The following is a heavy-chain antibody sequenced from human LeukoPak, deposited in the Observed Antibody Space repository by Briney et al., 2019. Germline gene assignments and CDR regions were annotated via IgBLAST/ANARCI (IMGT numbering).Heavy chain of an antibody. CDR3: AREASGSYFHH. CDR1: GFTFSSYA. J-gene: IGHJ1*01. CDR2: ISYDGSNK. D-gene: IGHD1-26*01. V-gene: IGHV3-30*14. Sequence: HPGGSLRLSCAASGFTFSSYAMHWVRQAPGKGLEWVAVISYDGSNKYYADSVKGRFTISRDNSKNTVYLQMNRLRAEDTAVYYCAREASGSYFHHWGQGTLVTVSS.